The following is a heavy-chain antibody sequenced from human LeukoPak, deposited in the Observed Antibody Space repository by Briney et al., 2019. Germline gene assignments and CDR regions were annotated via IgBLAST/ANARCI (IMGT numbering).Heavy chain of an antibody. CDR1: GYTFTGYY. D-gene: IGHD3-10*01. Sequence: ASVRVSCKASGYTFTGYYMHLVRQAPGQGLEWMGRINPNSGGTNYAQKFQGRVTMTRDTSISTAYMELSRLRSDDTAVYYCARDGYGSGRGYYYYMDVWGKGTTVTVSS. J-gene: IGHJ6*03. V-gene: IGHV1-2*06. CDR2: INPNSGGT. CDR3: ARDGYGSGRGYYYYMDV.